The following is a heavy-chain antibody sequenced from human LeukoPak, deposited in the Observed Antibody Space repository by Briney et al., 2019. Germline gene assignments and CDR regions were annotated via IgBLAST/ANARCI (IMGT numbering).Heavy chain of an antibody. V-gene: IGHV5-51*01. CDR3: ARDLTMVRGVITYYFDY. CDR1: GYSFTSYW. Sequence: GESLKISCKGSGYSFTSYWIGWVRQMPGKGLEWMGIIYPGDSDTRYSPSFQGQVTISADKSISTAYLQWSSLKAADTAVYYCARDLTMVRGVITYYFDYWGQGTLVTVSS. CDR2: IYPGDSDT. J-gene: IGHJ4*02. D-gene: IGHD3-10*01.